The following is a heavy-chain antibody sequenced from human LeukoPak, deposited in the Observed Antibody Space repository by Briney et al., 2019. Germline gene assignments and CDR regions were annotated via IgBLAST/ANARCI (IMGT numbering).Heavy chain of an antibody. V-gene: IGHV1-18*01. CDR1: GYTFTNYA. CDR3: ARDGALWFGELLPDY. CDR2: ISAYNGNT. J-gene: IGHJ4*02. Sequence: ASVKVSCKASGYTFTNYAMNWVRQAPGQGLEWMGWISAYNGNTNYAQKLQGRVTMTTDTSTSTAYMELRSLRSDDTAVYYCARDGALWFGELLPDYWGQGTLVTVSS. D-gene: IGHD3-10*01.